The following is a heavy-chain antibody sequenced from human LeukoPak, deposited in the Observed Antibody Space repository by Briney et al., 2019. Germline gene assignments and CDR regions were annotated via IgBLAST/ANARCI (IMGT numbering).Heavy chain of an antibody. CDR3: ARWDCTSTSCSDAFDI. D-gene: IGHD2-2*01. CDR1: GDSISSFY. Sequence: SETLSLTCTISGDSISSFYWSWIRQPPGKGLEWIGSIYYSGSTNYNPSLKSRVAISVDTSNNQFSLNLNSVTAADTAVYYCARWDCTSTSCSDAFDIWGQGTMVTVS. CDR2: IYYSGST. J-gene: IGHJ3*02. V-gene: IGHV4-59*01.